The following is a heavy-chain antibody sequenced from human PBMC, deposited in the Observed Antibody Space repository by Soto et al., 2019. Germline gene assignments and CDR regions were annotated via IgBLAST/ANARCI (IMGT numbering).Heavy chain of an antibody. Sequence: QVQLVQSGAEVKKPGASVKVSCKASGYTFTSYGISWVRQAPGQGLEWMGWISAYNGNTNYAQKLQGRVTMTTDTPTSTAYMDLRSLRSDDTAVYYCARFRWRNEQQLVYDPIFAPWGQGTMVTVSS. CDR3: ARFRWRNEQQLVYDPIFAP. CDR1: GYTFTSYG. D-gene: IGHD6-13*01. J-gene: IGHJ5*02. V-gene: IGHV1-18*01. CDR2: ISAYNGNT.